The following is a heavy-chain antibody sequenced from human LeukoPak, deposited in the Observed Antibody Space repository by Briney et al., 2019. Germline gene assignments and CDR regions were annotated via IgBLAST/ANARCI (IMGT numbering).Heavy chain of an antibody. D-gene: IGHD3-22*01. Sequence: SQTLSLTCTVSGASLNSDDQYWNWIRQSPGKGLEWIGSIHPSGMLYNTPSLESRVTMSRDTSKTQFSLNLNSVTAAGTAVYFCSRGLDSRKLGYWGQGILVTVSS. CDR3: SRGLDSRKLGY. J-gene: IGHJ4*02. CDR1: GASLNSDDQY. CDR2: IHPSGML. V-gene: IGHV4-31*03.